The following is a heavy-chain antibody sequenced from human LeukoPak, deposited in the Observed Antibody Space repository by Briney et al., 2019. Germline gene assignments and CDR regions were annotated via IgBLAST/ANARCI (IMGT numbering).Heavy chain of an antibody. CDR2: IYYSGTT. Sequence: SETLSLTCAVSGASIRSSSYYWGWIRPPPGKGLEWVGSIYYSGTTYYNPSLKSRVTISVDTSKNQFSLNLNSVTAADTAVYYCATQVGAARTYFDYWGQGTLVTVSS. J-gene: IGHJ4*02. V-gene: IGHV4-39*01. CDR1: GASIRSSSYY. D-gene: IGHD6-6*01. CDR3: ATQVGAARTYFDY.